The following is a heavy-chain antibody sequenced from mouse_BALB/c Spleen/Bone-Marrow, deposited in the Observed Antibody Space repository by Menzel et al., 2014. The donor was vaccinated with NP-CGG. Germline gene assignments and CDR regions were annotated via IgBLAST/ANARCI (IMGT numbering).Heavy chain of an antibody. CDR2: IHPSDSET. J-gene: IGHJ3*01. Sequence: QVQLKESGAELVRPGASVKLSCKASGYSFTCYWMNWVQQRPGQGLEWIGMIHPSDSETRLNQKFKGKATLTVDKSSSTAHMELLSLTSEDSAVYYCGRGNYDYDSWFGYWGQGTLVTVSA. CDR1: GYSFTCYW. CDR3: GRGNYDYDSWFGY. V-gene: IGHV1-74*01. D-gene: IGHD2-4*01.